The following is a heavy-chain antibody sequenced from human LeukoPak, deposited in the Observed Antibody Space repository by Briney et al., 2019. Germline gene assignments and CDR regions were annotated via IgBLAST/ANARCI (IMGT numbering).Heavy chain of an antibody. Sequence: SETLSLTCTVSGGSISSSSYYWGWIRQPPGKGLEWIGSIYYSGSTYYNPSLKSRATISVDTTKNQFSLKLSSVTAAVTAVYCCARGGLWPLRDAFDIWGQGTMVTVSS. CDR2: IYYSGST. CDR3: ARGGLWPLRDAFDI. D-gene: IGHD3-16*01. CDR1: GGSISSSSYY. J-gene: IGHJ3*02. V-gene: IGHV4-39*07.